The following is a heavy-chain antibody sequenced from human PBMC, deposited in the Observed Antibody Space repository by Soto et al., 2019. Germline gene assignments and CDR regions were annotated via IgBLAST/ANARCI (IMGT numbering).Heavy chain of an antibody. Sequence: QVQLEQSGGEVKQPGSSVRVSCKTSGGTFSTYAINWVRQAPGQGLEWMGAIIPLFGTADYSQKFQGRVTITAAESPSTAYMELSSLRFDDTAVYFCARPKGTYSSGYYYFDFWGQGTLVTVSS. CDR1: GGTFSTYA. J-gene: IGHJ4*02. CDR3: ARPKGTYSSGYYYFDF. D-gene: IGHD6-19*01. V-gene: IGHV1-69*01. CDR2: IIPLFGTA.